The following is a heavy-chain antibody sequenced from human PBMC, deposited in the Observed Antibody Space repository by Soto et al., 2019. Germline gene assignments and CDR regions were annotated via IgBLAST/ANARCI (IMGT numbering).Heavy chain of an antibody. CDR3: AGGQGKGMYYDFWSGSYRLYYYGMDV. D-gene: IGHD3-3*01. Sequence: SETLSLTCTVSGGSISSYYWSWIRQPAGKGLEWIGRIYTSGSTNYNPSLKSRVTMSVDTSKNQFSLKLSSVTAADTAVYYCAGGQGKGMYYDFWSGSYRLYYYGMDVWGQGTTVTVSS. CDR2: IYTSGST. J-gene: IGHJ6*02. V-gene: IGHV4-4*07. CDR1: GGSISSYY.